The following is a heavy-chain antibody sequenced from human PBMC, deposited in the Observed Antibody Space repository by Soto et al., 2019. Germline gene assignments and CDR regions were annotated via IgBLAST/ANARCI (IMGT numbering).Heavy chain of an antibody. CDR2: ISAYNGNT. CDR3: ARVETAIVTVGDWFDP. J-gene: IGHJ5*02. CDR1: GYTFTSYG. Sequence: ASVKVSCKASGYTFTSYGISWVRQAPGQGLEWMGWISAYNGNTNYAQKLQGRVTMTTDTSTSTAYMELRSLRSDDTAVYYCARVETAIVTVGDWFDPCGQGTLVTVSS. V-gene: IGHV1-18*01. D-gene: IGHD5-18*01.